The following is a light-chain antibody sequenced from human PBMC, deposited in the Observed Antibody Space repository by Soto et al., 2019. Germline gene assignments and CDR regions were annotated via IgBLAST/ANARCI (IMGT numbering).Light chain of an antibody. Sequence: DIVMTQSPDSLAPSLGERDTISCMSSQTISYTSINKTYLAWYQQRPGQPPKXXIYWASIRGSGVPDRLRGSGLGTDFTLTISSLKTEDVAVYYCQQYFSYPLTFGGGTKVDIK. CDR1: QTISYTSINKTY. CDR2: WAS. CDR3: QQYFSYPLT. V-gene: IGKV4-1*01. J-gene: IGKJ4*01.